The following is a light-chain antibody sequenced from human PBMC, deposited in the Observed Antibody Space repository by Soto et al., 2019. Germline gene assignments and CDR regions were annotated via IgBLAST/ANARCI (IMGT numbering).Light chain of an antibody. CDR1: SSDVGSYNL. CDR3: CSYAGGATWV. V-gene: IGLV2-23*01. CDR2: EDS. J-gene: IGLJ3*02. Sequence: QSVLTQPASVSGSPGQSITISCTGTSSDVGSYNLVSWYQHHPGKAPKLMIYEDSKWPSGVSNRFFGSKSGNTASLTISGLQAEDEADYYCCSYAGGATWVFGGGTKLTVL.